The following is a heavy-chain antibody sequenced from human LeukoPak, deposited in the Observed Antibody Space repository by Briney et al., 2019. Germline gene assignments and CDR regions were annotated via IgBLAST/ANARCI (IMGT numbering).Heavy chain of an antibody. CDR1: GYSISSGYY. J-gene: IGHJ4*02. CDR2: IYHSGST. V-gene: IGHV4-38-2*01. Sequence: PSETLSLTCAVFGYSISSGYYWGWIRQPPGKGLEWIGSIYHSGSTYYNPSLKSRVTISLDTSKNQFSLKLSSVTAADTAVYYCAGDSSGYYYFDYWGQGTLVTVSS. D-gene: IGHD3-22*01. CDR3: AGDSSGYYYFDY.